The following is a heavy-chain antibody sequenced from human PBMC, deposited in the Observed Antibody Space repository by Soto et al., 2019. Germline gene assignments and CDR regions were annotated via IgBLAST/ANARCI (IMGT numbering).Heavy chain of an antibody. V-gene: IGHV4-34*01. D-gene: IGHD3-10*01. CDR1: GGAFNGYY. CDR3: ARAGAALVRGSIGGFDY. J-gene: IGHJ4*02. CDR2: INHSGTV. Sequence: SETLSLTCAVNGGAFNGYYWTWIRQPPGKGLEWIGEINHSGTVDYNPSLKSRVTVSIDTSKKQFSLTPTSVTAADTAVYYCARAGAALVRGSIGGFDYWGQGTLVTVSS.